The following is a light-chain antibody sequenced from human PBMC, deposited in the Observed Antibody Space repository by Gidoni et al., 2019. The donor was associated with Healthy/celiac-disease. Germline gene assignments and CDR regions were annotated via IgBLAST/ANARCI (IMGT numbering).Light chain of an antibody. Sequence: DIQMTQSPSSLSASVGDRVTITCRESQSISSYLNWYQQKPGKAPKLLIYAASSLQSGVPSRFSGSGSGTDFTLTISSLQPEDFATYYCQQSYSTPHTFXGXTKVEIK. J-gene: IGKJ4*01. CDR1: QSISSY. V-gene: IGKV1-39*01. CDR2: AAS. CDR3: QQSYSTPHT.